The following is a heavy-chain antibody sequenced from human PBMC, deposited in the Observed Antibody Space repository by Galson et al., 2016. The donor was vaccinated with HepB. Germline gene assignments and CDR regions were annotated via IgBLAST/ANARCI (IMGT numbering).Heavy chain of an antibody. CDR1: GYTFTAYF. CDR3: ARIGQRLGLTETTTVRFFDY. CDR2: INPNSGAT. D-gene: IGHD1-7*01. V-gene: IGHV1-2*06. J-gene: IGHJ4*02. Sequence: SVKVSCKASGYTFTAYFMHWVRQAPGQGLEWMGRINPNSGATNFAKIFQGRLTMTRDTSISTADLELSRLRSDDTAVYYFARIGQRLGLTETTTVRFFDYWGQGTQVTVSS.